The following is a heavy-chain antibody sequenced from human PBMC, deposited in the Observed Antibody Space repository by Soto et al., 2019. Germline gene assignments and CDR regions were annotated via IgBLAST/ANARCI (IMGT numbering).Heavy chain of an antibody. D-gene: IGHD3-10*01. V-gene: IGHV4-59*08. CDR3: ARHILEVGKVVWVGDPNRSAFDI. Sequence: SQTLSVTSTVSGGSIGNFYWNRILQPPGKGLELIVRFYYSGSTNYTPSLKSRVTISVDTSRNQFSLKLSSVTGADTAVYYCARHILEVGKVVWVGDPNRSAFDIWVQGTMVTVS. J-gene: IGHJ3*02. CDR2: FYYSGST. CDR1: GGSIGNFY.